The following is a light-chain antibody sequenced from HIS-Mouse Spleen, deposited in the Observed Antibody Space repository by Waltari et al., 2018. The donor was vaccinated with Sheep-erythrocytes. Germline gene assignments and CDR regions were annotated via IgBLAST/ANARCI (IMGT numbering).Light chain of an antibody. V-gene: IGLV3-21*02. CDR2: DDS. Sequence: SYVLTQPPSVSVAPGQTARITCGGNNIGSKSVHWYQQKPGQAPVLVVYDDSDRPSGIPGRLPGSKSGNTATRTIGRVEAGDEADYYCQVWDSSSDPVVFGGGTKLTVL. CDR1: NIGSKS. J-gene: IGLJ2*01. CDR3: QVWDSSSDPVV.